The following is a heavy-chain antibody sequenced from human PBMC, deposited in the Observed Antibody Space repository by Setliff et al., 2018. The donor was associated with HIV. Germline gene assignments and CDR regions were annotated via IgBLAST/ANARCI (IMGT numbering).Heavy chain of an antibody. D-gene: IGHD6-6*01. CDR2: INIGNGDT. CDR1: GYSFTDYA. CDR3: ARGWHSTSPNSYFDY. Sequence: ASVKVSCKASGYSFTDYAMNWVRQAPGQGLEWMGWINIGNGDTKYSQDFHDRVTISRDTPATTVYMELSSLRSDDMAVYYCARGWHSTSPNSYFDYWGRGSLVTVSS. V-gene: IGHV1-3*03. J-gene: IGHJ4*02.